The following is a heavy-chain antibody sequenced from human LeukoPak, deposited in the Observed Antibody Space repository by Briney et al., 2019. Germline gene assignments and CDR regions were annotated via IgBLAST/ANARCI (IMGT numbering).Heavy chain of an antibody. J-gene: IGHJ4*02. CDR2: IYYSGST. V-gene: IGHV4-39*07. D-gene: IGHD6-19*01. CDR1: GDSISSNNYY. Sequence: SETLSLTCTVSGDSISSNNYYWGWLRQPPGRGLEWIGSIYYSGSTYYNPSLKSRVTISVDTSKNQFSLKLSSVTAADTAVYYCASDSSGWSPHYWGQGTLVTVSS. CDR3: ASDSSGWSPHY.